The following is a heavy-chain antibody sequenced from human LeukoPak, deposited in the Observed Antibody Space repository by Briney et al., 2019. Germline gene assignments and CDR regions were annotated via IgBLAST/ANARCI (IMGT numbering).Heavy chain of an antibody. D-gene: IGHD1-26*01. CDR3: VKDLSGTYHFDY. V-gene: IGHV3-21*01. CDR1: GFIFSYYN. J-gene: IGHJ4*02. CDR2: ISGSDTYI. Sequence: GGSLRLSCAASGFIFSYYNMNWVRQAPGKGLEWVSSISGSDTYIYYADSVKGRFTISRETSESTLYLQMNSLRVEDTAIYYCVKDLSGTYHFDYWGQGTLVTVSS.